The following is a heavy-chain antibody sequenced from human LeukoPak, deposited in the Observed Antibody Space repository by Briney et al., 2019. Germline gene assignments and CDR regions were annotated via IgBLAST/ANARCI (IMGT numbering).Heavy chain of an antibody. CDR2: ISQSSSSV. Sequence: GGSLRLSCAASGFTFRSYDMSWVRQAPGKGLEWVSYISQSSSSVYYTDSVKGRFTISRDTVQNSLFLQMNSLRAEDTAIYYCVGSSGWWGFDYWGQGTLVTVSS. D-gene: IGHD6-19*01. J-gene: IGHJ4*02. V-gene: IGHV3-48*01. CDR3: VGSSGWWGFDY. CDR1: GFTFRSYD.